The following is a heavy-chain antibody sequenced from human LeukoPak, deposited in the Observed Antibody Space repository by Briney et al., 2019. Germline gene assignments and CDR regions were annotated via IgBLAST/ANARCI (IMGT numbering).Heavy chain of an antibody. V-gene: IGHV4-30-2*06. Sequence: SETLSLTCTVSGGSISSGGYYWSWIRQSPGKGLEWIGYIYHSGSTYYNPSLKSRVTISVDRSKNQFSLKLSSVTAADTAVYYCARSSKSTRAFDIWGQGTVVTVSS. J-gene: IGHJ3*02. CDR3: ARSSKSTRAFDI. CDR1: GGSISSGGYY. CDR2: IYHSGST.